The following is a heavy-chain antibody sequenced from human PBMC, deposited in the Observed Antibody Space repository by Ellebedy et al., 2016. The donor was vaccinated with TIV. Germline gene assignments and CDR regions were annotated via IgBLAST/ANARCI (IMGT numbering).Heavy chain of an antibody. CDR1: GGSFSRSA. D-gene: IGHD4/OR15-4a*01. Sequence: AASVKVSCKTSGGSFSRSAINWVRKAPGQGLEWMGRIIPILGIANYAEEFQGRVAITADKLTSTAYMELRSLRFEDTAVYYCARWDGYGGSFQGPFDWWGQGTLVTVSP. CDR3: ARWDGYGGSFQGPFDW. CDR2: IIPILGIA. J-gene: IGHJ4*02. V-gene: IGHV1-69*04.